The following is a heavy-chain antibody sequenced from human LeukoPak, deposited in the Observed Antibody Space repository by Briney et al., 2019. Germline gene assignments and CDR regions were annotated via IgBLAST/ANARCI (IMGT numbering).Heavy chain of an antibody. CDR3: AKGVHQWVQKYGMDV. CDR1: GFAFDTHA. Sequence: GGSLRLSCAASGFAFDTHAMNWIRQAPGKGLEWVGGVGCSGDANYYGDFVKGRFSIFRDNSKNMVNLQMNSLRAEDTAVYYCAKGVHQWVQKYGMDVWGRGTTVTVSS. D-gene: IGHD2-8*01. J-gene: IGHJ6*01. V-gene: IGHV3-23*02. CDR2: VGCSGDAN.